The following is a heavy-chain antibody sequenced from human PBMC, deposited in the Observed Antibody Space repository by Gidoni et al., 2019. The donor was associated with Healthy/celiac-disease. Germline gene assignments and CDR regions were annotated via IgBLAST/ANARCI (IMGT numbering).Heavy chain of an antibody. J-gene: IGHJ4*02. CDR3: ARRTATYYFDY. V-gene: IGHV4-39*01. CDR2: IYYSGST. Sequence: QLQLQESGPGLVKPSETLSLTCTVPGGSISSRSYYWGWIRQPPGKGLEWIGSIYYSGSTYYNPSLKSRVTISVDTSKNQFSLKLSSVTAADTAVYYCARRTATYYFDYWGQGTLVTVSS. CDR1: GGSISSRSYY. D-gene: IGHD5-18*01.